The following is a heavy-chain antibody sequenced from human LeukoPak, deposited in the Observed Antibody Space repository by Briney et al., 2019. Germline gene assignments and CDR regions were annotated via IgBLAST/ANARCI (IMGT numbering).Heavy chain of an antibody. Sequence: SETLSPTCTVSGGSISSYYWSWIRQPPGKGLEWIGYIYYSGSTNYNPSLKSRVTISVDTPKNQFSLKLSSVTAADTAVYYCARGIHDYGDYGGWYYFDYWGQGTLVTVSS. CDR2: IYYSGST. D-gene: IGHD4-17*01. V-gene: IGHV4-59*01. CDR3: ARGIHDYGDYGGWYYFDY. CDR1: GGSISSYY. J-gene: IGHJ4*02.